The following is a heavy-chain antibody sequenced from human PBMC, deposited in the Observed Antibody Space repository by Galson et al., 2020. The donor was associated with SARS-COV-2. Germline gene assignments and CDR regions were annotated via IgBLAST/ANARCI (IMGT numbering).Heavy chain of an antibody. J-gene: IGHJ6*02. V-gene: IGHV3-30*18. D-gene: IGHD3-16*02. CDR2: ISYAGSNK. CDR1: GFTFSTNG. Sequence: GGTLRLTCAASGFTFSTNGMHWVLQAPGKGLEWVAVISYAGSNKYFDASVKSRFTISRDNSKNTLYLQMNSLTAEDTAVYYCAKDLTGTYYDFVCGCYRPYYHGMDVRSQRTTV. CDR3: AKDLTGTYYDFVCGCYRPYYHGMDV.